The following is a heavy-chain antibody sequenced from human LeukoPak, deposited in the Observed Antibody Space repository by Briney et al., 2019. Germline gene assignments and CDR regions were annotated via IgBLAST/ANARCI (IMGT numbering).Heavy chain of an antibody. D-gene: IGHD1-26*01. CDR1: GYTFTSYY. CDR2: INPSGGST. V-gene: IGHV1-46*01. CDR3: AVQSAPYSGSPDAFDI. Sequence: GASVKVSCKASGYTFTSYYMHWVRQAPGQGLEWMGTINPSGGSTSYAQKFQGRVTMTRDTSTSTVYMELSSLRSEDTAVYYYAVQSAPYSGSPDAFDIWGQGTMVTVSS. J-gene: IGHJ3*02.